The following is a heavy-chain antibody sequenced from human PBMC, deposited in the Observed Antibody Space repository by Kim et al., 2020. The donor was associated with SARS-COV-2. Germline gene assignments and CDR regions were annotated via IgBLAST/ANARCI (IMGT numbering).Heavy chain of an antibody. CDR3: AGSEYYYYYGMDV. Sequence: GGSLRLSCAASGFTFSDYYMSWIRQAPGKGLEWVSYISSSGSTIYYADSVKGRFTISRDNAKNSLYLQMNSLRAEDTAVYYCAGSEYYYYYGMDVWGQGTTVTVSS. J-gene: IGHJ6*02. CDR1: GFTFSDYY. D-gene: IGHD3-10*01. CDR2: ISSSGSTI. V-gene: IGHV3-11*04.